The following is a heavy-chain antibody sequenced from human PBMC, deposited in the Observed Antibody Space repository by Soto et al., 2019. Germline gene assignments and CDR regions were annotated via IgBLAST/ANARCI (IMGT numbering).Heavy chain of an antibody. D-gene: IGHD3-3*01. CDR2: INTFNGNT. J-gene: IGHJ4*02. Sequence: QVQVVQSGPEVKKPGASVKVSCKASGYRFTSNGINWVRQAPGQGLEWMGWINTFNGNTDYTQTLQGRITMTTDTTTSTAYMELRSRTSDDTAVYYCARSFYGAYDYWGQGTLVSVSS. CDR3: ARSFYGAYDY. CDR1: GYRFTSNG. V-gene: IGHV1-18*01.